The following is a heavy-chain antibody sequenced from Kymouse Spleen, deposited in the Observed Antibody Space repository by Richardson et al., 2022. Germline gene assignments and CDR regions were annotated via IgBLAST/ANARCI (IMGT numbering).Heavy chain of an antibody. Sequence: EVQLVESGGGLVKPGGSLRLSCAASGFTFSNAWMSWVRQAPGKGLEWVGRIKSKTDGGTTDYAAPVKGRFTISRDDSKNTLYLQMNSLKTEDTAVYYCTTDQIAAAGTDYWGQGTLVTVSS. CDR1: GFTFSNAW. D-gene: IGHD6-13*01. CDR3: TTDQIAAAGTDY. CDR2: IKSKTDGGTT. J-gene: IGHJ4*02. V-gene: IGHV3-15*01.